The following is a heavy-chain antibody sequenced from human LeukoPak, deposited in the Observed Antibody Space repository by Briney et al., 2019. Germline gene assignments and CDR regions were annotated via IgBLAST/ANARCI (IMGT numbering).Heavy chain of an antibody. CDR2: FDPEGGET. CDR1: GYTFTFVS. V-gene: IGHV1-24*01. CDR3: GIGRKFDWLLCHH. Sequence: ASVKVSCKISGYTFTFVSMHWVRQAPGKGLEWMGGFDPEGGETVYAQKFQGRVTMTEDPSADTAYMELRSLSSEDTAVYYCGIGRKFDWLLCHHWGQGTLVTVSS. J-gene: IGHJ5*02. D-gene: IGHD3-9*01.